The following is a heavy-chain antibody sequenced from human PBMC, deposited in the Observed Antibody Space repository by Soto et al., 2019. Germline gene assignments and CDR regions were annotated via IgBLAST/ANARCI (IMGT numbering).Heavy chain of an antibody. J-gene: IGHJ6*02. CDR2: INPSGGST. D-gene: IGHD3-22*01. V-gene: IGHV1-46*01. Sequence: ASVKVSCKASGYTFTSYYMHWVRQAPGQGLEWMGIINPSGGSTSYAQKFQGRVTMTRDTSTSTVYMELSSLRSEDTAVYYCAXSITMIVVVITGSGMDVWGQGTTVTVSS. CDR3: AXSITMIVVVITGSGMDV. CDR1: GYTFTSYY.